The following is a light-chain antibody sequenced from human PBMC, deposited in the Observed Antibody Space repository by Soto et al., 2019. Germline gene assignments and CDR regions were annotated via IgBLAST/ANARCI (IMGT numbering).Light chain of an antibody. CDR2: GAS. V-gene: IGKV3-15*01. CDR1: QSVCSN. Sequence: EILMTQSPANLSVSPGERATLSCRASQSVCSNLAWYQHKSGQAPRLLISGASTRAPVIPVRFSGSGSGTEFTLTISSLQSEDVAVYYCQHYNNWSTCRQGTGMEIK. CDR3: QHYNNWST. J-gene: IGKJ5*01.